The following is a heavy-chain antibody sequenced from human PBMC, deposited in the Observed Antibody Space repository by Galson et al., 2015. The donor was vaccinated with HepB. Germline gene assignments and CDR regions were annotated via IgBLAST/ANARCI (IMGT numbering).Heavy chain of an antibody. Sequence: SVKVSCKASGGTFSSYAISWVRQAPGQGLEWMGRIIPILGIANYAQKFQGRVTITADKSISTAYLQWSSLKASDTAMYYCARLTATTNYFDYWGQGTLVTVSS. CDR2: IIPILGIA. J-gene: IGHJ4*02. CDR1: GGTFSSYA. CDR3: ARLTATTNYFDY. V-gene: IGHV1-69*04. D-gene: IGHD5-24*01.